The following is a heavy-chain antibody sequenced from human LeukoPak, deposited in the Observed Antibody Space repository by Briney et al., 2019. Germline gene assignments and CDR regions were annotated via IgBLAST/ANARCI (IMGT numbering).Heavy chain of an antibody. CDR3: ARAILYPHHFDY. V-gene: IGHV3-21*01. CDR2: ISSSSSDI. CDR1: GFTFSDYT. D-gene: IGHD2-8*01. J-gene: IGHJ4*02. Sequence: GGSLRLSCAASGFTFSDYTMNWVRQAPGKGLEWVSSISSSSSDIYYADSVKGRFTISRDNAKKSLSLQMNSLRAEDTAVYYCARAILYPHHFDYWGQGTLVTVSS.